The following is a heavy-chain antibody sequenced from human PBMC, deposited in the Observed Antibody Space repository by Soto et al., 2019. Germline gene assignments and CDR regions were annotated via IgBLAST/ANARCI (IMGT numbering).Heavy chain of an antibody. V-gene: IGHV1-18*01. D-gene: IGHD3-10*01. CDR2: ISAYNGNT. J-gene: IGHJ4*02. CDR3: ARDQESITDRILQY. CDR1: GDTFASFG. Sequence: ASVKVSCKASGDTFASFGFSWVRQAPGQGLEWLGWISAYNGNTHYAQKVRDRVTLTTDTSTNTAYMELRSLTSDDTAVYYCARDQESITDRILQYWGQGTRVTVSS.